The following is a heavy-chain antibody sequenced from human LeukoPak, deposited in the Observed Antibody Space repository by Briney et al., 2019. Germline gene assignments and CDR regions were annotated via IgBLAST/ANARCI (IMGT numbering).Heavy chain of an antibody. CDR1: GFTFSDYY. D-gene: IGHD4-23*01. CDR3: ARDRGNGGFFDY. Sequence: GGSLRLSCAASGFTFSDYYMSWIRQAPGKGLEWVSVINRDDSIYYADSVKGRFTISRDNSKNTLYLQMNSLRAEDTAVYYCARDRGNGGFFDYWGQGALVTVSS. V-gene: IGHV3-53*01. CDR2: INRDDSI. J-gene: IGHJ4*02.